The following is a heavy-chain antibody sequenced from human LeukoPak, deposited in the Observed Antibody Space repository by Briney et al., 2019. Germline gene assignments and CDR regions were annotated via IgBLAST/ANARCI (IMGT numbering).Heavy chain of an antibody. CDR1: DGSINGYY. Sequence: KPSETLSLTCTVSDGSINGYYWSWIRQPPGKGLDWIGYMYSGGTTNYSPSLKSRVTISEDMSKNQFSLKLSSVTAADTAVYYCARDIVSDYGPGSYYNDYWGQGTLVTVSA. D-gene: IGHD3-10*01. CDR3: ARDIVSDYGPGSYYNDY. V-gene: IGHV4-59*12. CDR2: MYSGGTT. J-gene: IGHJ4*02.